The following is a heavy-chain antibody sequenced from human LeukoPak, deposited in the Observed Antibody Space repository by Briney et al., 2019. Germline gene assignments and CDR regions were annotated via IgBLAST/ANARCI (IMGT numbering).Heavy chain of an antibody. CDR2: ISGYVGST. Sequence: PGRSLRLSCAASGFTFSNYAMSWVRQAPGKGLEWVSAISGYVGSTYYADSVKGRFTISRDNSKNTLYLQMNSLRAEDTAVYYCARDRGSVAVAGIDYWGQGTLVTVSS. D-gene: IGHD6-19*01. CDR3: ARDRGSVAVAGIDY. J-gene: IGHJ4*02. V-gene: IGHV3-23*01. CDR1: GFTFSNYA.